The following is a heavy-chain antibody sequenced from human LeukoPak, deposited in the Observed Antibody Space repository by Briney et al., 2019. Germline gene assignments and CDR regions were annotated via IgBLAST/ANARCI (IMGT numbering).Heavy chain of an antibody. CDR3: AREGPYYFDY. Sequence: GGSLRLSCAASGSTFSSYEMNWVRQAPGKGLEWVSYISSSGSTIYYADSVKGRFTISRDNAKNSLYLQMNSLRAEDTAVCYCAREGPYYFDYWGQGTLVTVSS. J-gene: IGHJ4*02. CDR2: ISSSGSTI. V-gene: IGHV3-48*03. CDR1: GSTFSSYE.